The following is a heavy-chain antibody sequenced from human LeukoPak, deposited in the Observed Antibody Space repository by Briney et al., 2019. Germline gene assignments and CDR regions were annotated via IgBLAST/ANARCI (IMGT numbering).Heavy chain of an antibody. V-gene: IGHV3-48*01. CDR1: GFTFSSYS. Sequence: GGSLRLSCAASGFTFSSYSMNWVRQAPGKGLEWVSYISSSSSTIYYADSVKGRFTISRDNAKNSLYLQMNSLRAEDTAVYYCAKDISYSSSWSSGLIGYFDYWGQGTLVTVSS. CDR2: ISSSSSTI. D-gene: IGHD6-13*01. J-gene: IGHJ4*02. CDR3: AKDISYSSSWSSGLIGYFDY.